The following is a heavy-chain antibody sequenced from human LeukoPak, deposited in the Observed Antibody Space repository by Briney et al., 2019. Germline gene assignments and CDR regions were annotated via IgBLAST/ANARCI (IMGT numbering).Heavy chain of an antibody. CDR1: GFTFTSSA. CDR3: ARGYCSSTSCYTGNWLDP. D-gene: IGHD2-2*02. Sequence: ASVKVSCKASGFTFTSSAVQWVRQARGQRLEWIGWIVVGSGNTNYAQKFQERVTITRDMSTSTAYMELSSLRSEDTAVYYCARGYCSSTSCYTGNWLDPWGQGTLVTVSS. V-gene: IGHV1-58*01. J-gene: IGHJ5*02. CDR2: IVVGSGNT.